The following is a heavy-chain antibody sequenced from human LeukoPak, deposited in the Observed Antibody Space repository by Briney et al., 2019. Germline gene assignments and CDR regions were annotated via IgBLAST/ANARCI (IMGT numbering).Heavy chain of an antibody. D-gene: IGHD5-12*01. J-gene: IGHJ4*02. CDR2: INPNSGGT. V-gene: IGHV1-2*02. CDR3: ARDISGYDPDY. Sequence: ASVKVSCKASGYNFTSYTISWVRQAPGQGLEWMGWINPNSGGTNYAQKFQGRVTMTRDTSISTAYMELSRLRSDDTAVYYCARDISGYDPDYWGQGTLVTVSS. CDR1: GYNFTSYT.